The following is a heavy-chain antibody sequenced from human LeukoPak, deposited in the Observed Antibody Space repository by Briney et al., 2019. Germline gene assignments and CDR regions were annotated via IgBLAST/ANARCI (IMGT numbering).Heavy chain of an antibody. CDR3: ARESGSYEAYFDY. V-gene: IGHV1-69*13. CDR1: GGTFSSYA. D-gene: IGHD1-26*01. CDR2: IFPIFATA. Sequence: ASVKLSCKASGGTFSSYAISWVRQAPGQGLEWMGRIFPIFATANYAQKFEGRVTITADESTSTAYMALSSLRSEDTAVYYCARESGSYEAYFDYWGQGTLVTVSS. J-gene: IGHJ4*02.